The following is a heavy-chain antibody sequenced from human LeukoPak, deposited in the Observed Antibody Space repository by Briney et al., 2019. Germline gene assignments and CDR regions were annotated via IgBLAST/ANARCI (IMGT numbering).Heavy chain of an antibody. V-gene: IGHV3-23*01. Sequence: PGGSLRLSCAASGFTFSSYAMSWVRQAPGKGLEWVSAISGSGGSTYYADSVKGRFTISRDNSKNTLYLQMNSLRAEDTAVYYCAKSVWDPQPDSSSWSEYYFDYWGQGTLVTVSS. CDR2: ISGSGGST. J-gene: IGHJ4*02. CDR3: AKSVWDPQPDSSSWSEYYFDY. CDR1: GFTFSSYA. D-gene: IGHD6-13*01.